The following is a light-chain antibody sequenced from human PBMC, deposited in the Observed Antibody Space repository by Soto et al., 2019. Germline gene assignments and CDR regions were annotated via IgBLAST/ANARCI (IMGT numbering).Light chain of an antibody. V-gene: IGLV2-11*01. Sequence: QSVLTQPRSVSGSPGQSVTISCTGTSSDVDGYNYVSWYQQHPGKAPKLMIYDVSKRPSGVPDRFSGSKSGNTASLTISGLQAEDEADYYCCSYAGSYTFPYVFGTGTKVTVL. J-gene: IGLJ1*01. CDR2: DVS. CDR3: CSYAGSYTFPYV. CDR1: SSDVDGYNY.